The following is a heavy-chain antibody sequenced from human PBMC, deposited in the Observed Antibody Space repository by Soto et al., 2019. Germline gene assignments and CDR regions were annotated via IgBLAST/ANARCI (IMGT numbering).Heavy chain of an antibody. CDR2: MNPNSGNT. CDR3: ARGVRYSSSAVIDY. Sequence: ASVKVSCKASGYTFTSYDINWVRQATGQGLEWMGWMNPNSGNTGYAQKFQGRVTMTRNTSISTAYMELSSLRSEDTAVYYCARGVRYSSSAVIDYWGQGTLVTVSS. D-gene: IGHD6-6*01. J-gene: IGHJ4*02. CDR1: GYTFTSYD. V-gene: IGHV1-8*01.